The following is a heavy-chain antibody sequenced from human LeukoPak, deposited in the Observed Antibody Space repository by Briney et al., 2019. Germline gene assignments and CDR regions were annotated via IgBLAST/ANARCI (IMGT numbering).Heavy chain of an antibody. CDR2: FHPEDGEP. Sequence: ASVTVSCQVSGCTLAELSIHWVRQAAGRGREWMGGFHPEDGEPVYAQKFKGRVTMTEDTSTDTAYMELTNLRSEDTAVYYCATACTRISCYMIGAYFDSWGQGTLVSVSS. CDR3: ATACTRISCYMIGAYFDS. J-gene: IGHJ4*02. V-gene: IGHV1-24*01. CDR1: GCTLAELS. D-gene: IGHD2-2*02.